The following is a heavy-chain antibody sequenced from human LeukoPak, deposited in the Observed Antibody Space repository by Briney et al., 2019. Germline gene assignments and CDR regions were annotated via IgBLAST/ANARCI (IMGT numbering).Heavy chain of an antibody. CDR1: GYTFTGYY. Sequence: GASVKVSCKASGYTFTGYYMHWVRRAPGQGLEWMGWINPNSGGTNYAQKFQGRVTMTRDTPISTAYMELSRLRSDDTAVYYCARVIRPGTYYDILTGYYNWFDPWGQGTLVTVSS. CDR3: ARVIRPGTYYDILTGYYNWFDP. D-gene: IGHD3-9*01. CDR2: INPNSGGT. J-gene: IGHJ5*02. V-gene: IGHV1-2*02.